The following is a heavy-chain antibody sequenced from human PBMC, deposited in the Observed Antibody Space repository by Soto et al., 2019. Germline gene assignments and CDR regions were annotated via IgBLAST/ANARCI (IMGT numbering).Heavy chain of an antibody. Sequence: QVQLVQSGAEVKKPGASVKVSCKASGYTFTRYGISWVRQAPGQGLEWMGWISAYNGTTNYAQKLQGKVTMTADTSTSTANVALTSLRSDETAVHYRAEDPPPLDVWGQGSTSTVSS. J-gene: IGHJ6*01. CDR1: GYTFTRYG. CDR2: ISAYNGTT. CDR3: AEDPPPLDV. V-gene: IGHV1-18*01. D-gene: IGHD2-15*01.